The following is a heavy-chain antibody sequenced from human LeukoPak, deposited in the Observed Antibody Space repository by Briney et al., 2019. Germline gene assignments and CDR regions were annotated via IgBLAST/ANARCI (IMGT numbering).Heavy chain of an antibody. Sequence: SETLSLTCAVYGGSFSGYYWSWIRQPPGKGLELIGEINRSGSTNYNPSLKSRVTISVDTSKNQFSLKLSSVTAADTAVYYCARVGVITVIVNYWGQGTLVTVSS. V-gene: IGHV4-34*01. D-gene: IGHD3-10*01. CDR2: INRSGST. CDR1: GGSFSGYY. CDR3: ARVGVITVIVNY. J-gene: IGHJ4*02.